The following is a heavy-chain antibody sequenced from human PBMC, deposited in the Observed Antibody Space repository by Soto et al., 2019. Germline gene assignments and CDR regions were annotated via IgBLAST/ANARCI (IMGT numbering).Heavy chain of an antibody. J-gene: IGHJ2*01. D-gene: IGHD2-21*02. CDR1: GYTFTGHY. V-gene: IGHV1-2*02. CDR3: ARKARTVVTDTYWYFGL. Sequence: QVQLVQSGAEVKKPGASVKVSCKASGYTFTGHYMHWVRQAPGQGLEWMGWINPNSGGTNYAQKFQGRVTMTRDRSISAAYMALSRLRSDDTAVYYCARKARTVVTDTYWYFGLWGRGTLVTVSS. CDR2: INPNSGGT.